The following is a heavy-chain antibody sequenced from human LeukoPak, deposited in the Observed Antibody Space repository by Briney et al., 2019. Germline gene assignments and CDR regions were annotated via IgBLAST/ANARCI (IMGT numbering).Heavy chain of an antibody. V-gene: IGHV4-59*01. Sequence: TSETLSLTCTVSGGSISNYYWSWIRQPPGKGLEWIGYIHYSGSTSYNPSLKSRVTISVDTSKNQFSLKLRFVTPADTAVYYCARTTEGYCSGSSCYSYYYYMDVWGKGTTVTVSS. D-gene: IGHD2-15*01. CDR2: IHYSGST. J-gene: IGHJ6*03. CDR3: ARTTEGYCSGSSCYSYYYYMDV. CDR1: GGSISNYY.